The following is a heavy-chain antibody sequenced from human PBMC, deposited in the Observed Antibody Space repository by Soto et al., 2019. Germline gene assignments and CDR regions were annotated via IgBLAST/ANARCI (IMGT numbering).Heavy chain of an antibody. CDR3: ASGGWGSSWYEGGSRIDY. V-gene: IGHV3-13*01. D-gene: IGHD6-13*01. Sequence: EVQLVESGGGLVQPGGSLRLSCAASGFTFSSYDMHWVRQVAGKGLEWVSAIGVAGDTYYPDSVKGRFTISRENAKNSLYLQMNSLRAEDTAVYYCASGGWGSSWYEGGSRIDYVGQGTLVTVSS. CDR1: GFTFSSYD. CDR2: IGVAGDT. J-gene: IGHJ4*02.